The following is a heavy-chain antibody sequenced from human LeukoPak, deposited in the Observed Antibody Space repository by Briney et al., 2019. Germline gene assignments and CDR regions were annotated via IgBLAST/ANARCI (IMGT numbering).Heavy chain of an antibody. J-gene: IGHJ4*02. D-gene: IGHD6-6*01. V-gene: IGHV1-2*02. CDR1: GYTFTGYY. CDR2: INPNSGGT. Sequence: ASVKVSCKASGYTFTGYYMHWVRQAPGQGLEWMGWINPNSGGTNYAQKFQGRVTMTRDTSTSTVYMELSSLRSEDTAVYYCARSLDSSSLVYWGQGTLVTVSS. CDR3: ARSLDSSSLVY.